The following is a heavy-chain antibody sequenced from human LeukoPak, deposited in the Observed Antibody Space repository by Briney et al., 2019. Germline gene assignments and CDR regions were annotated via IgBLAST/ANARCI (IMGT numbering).Heavy chain of an antibody. CDR1: GFTFSSNA. CDR2: ISGSGGST. V-gene: IGHV3-23*01. J-gene: IGHJ5*02. D-gene: IGHD6-6*01. CDR3: AKGSSSPPNWFDP. Sequence: PGGSLRLSCVASGFTFSSNAMSWVRQAPGKGLEWVSAISGSGGSTYYADSVKGRFTISRDNSKNTLYLQMNSLRAEDTAVYYCAKGSSSPPNWFDPWGQGTLVTVSS.